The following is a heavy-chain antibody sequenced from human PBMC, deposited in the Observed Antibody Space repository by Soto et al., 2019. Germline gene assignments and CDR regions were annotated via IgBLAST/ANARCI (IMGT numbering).Heavy chain of an antibody. CDR3: AKLGGNSNYRFYYMDV. V-gene: IGHV3-23*01. CDR1: GFTFSSYA. Sequence: PGGSLRLSCAASGFTFSSYAMSWVRQAPGKGLGWVSAISGSGGSTYYADSVKGRFTISRDNSKNTLYLRMNSLRAEDTAVYYCAKLGGNSNYRFYYMDVWGKGTTVTVSS. D-gene: IGHD4-4*01. CDR2: ISGSGGST. J-gene: IGHJ6*03.